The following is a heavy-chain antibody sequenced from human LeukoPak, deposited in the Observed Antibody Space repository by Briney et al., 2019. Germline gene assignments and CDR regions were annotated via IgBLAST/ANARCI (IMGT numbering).Heavy chain of an antibody. Sequence: PGGSLRLSCAASGFTFSSYSMNWVRQAPGKGLEWVSYISSSGSIIYYADSVKGRFTISKDNAKNSLYLQMNSLRDEDTAVYYCARDPSSYGDPRDAFDFWGQGTMVTVSS. CDR2: ISSSGSII. D-gene: IGHD4-17*01. V-gene: IGHV3-48*02. J-gene: IGHJ3*01. CDR3: ARDPSSYGDPRDAFDF. CDR1: GFTFSSYS.